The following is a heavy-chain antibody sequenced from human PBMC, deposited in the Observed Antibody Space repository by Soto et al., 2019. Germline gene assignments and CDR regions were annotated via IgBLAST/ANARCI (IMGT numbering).Heavy chain of an antibody. J-gene: IGHJ4*02. Sequence: SGPTLVHPTQTLTLTCTFSGFSLSTSGVGVGWIRQPPGKALEWLALIYWDDDKRYSPSLKSRLTITKDTSKNQVVLTMTNMDPVDTATYYCAQYRGYSGYDAQNYFDYWGQGTLVTVSS. V-gene: IGHV2-5*02. CDR3: AQYRGYSGYDAQNYFDY. CDR1: GFSLSTSGVG. D-gene: IGHD5-12*01. CDR2: IYWDDDK.